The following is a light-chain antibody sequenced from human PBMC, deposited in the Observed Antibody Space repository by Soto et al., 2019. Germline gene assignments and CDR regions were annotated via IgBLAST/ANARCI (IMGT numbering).Light chain of an antibody. J-gene: IGKJ1*01. CDR3: QQYGTSSRT. V-gene: IGKV1-5*03. CDR1: QSIRHY. CDR2: KAS. Sequence: DIQMTQSPSTLSSSLGYIFTITCLASQSIRHYLAWYQQIPGKAPRLLIYKASTLQSGVPARFSGSGSATEFTLSISSLQPDDFATYYCQQYGTSSRTFGQGTKVDIK.